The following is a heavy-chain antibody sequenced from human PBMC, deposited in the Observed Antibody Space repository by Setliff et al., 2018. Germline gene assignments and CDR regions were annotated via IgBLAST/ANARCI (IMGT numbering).Heavy chain of an antibody. CDR3: ACSGSYYKTIDY. Sequence: SETLSLTCTVSGGSISSGDYYWSWIRQPPGKGLEWIGYIYYSGSTYYNPSLKSRVTISVDTSKNQFSLKLSSVTAADTAVYYCACSGSYYKTIDYWGQGTLVTSPQ. D-gene: IGHD3-10*02. CDR1: GGSISSGDYY. CDR2: IYYSGST. V-gene: IGHV4-30-4*08. J-gene: IGHJ4*02.